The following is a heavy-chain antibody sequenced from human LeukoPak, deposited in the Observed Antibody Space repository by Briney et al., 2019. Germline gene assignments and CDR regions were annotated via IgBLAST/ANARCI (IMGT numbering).Heavy chain of an antibody. CDR1: GYTFTSYY. D-gene: IGHD4-17*01. CDR3: ARGPTGMDV. Sequence: ASVKVSCKASGYTFTSYYMHWVRQAPGQGLEWMGIINPSGGSTSYAQKFQGRVTMTRDTSTSTAYMELRGLRSDDTAVYYCARGPTGMDVWGQGTTVTVSS. CDR2: INPSGGST. J-gene: IGHJ6*02. V-gene: IGHV1-46*01.